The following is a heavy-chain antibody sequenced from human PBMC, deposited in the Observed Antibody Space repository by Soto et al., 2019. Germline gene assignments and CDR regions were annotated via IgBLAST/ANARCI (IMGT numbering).Heavy chain of an antibody. CDR2: ISSSSSYI. CDR1: GFTFSSYS. CDR3: ARDGDTMVRGVIITGDFDY. D-gene: IGHD3-10*01. J-gene: IGHJ4*02. Sequence: GGSLRLSCAASGFTFSSYSMNWVRQAPGKGLEWVSSISSSSSYIYYADSVKGRFTISRDNAKNSLYLQMNSLRAEDTAVYYCARDGDTMVRGVIITGDFDYWGQGTLVTVSS. V-gene: IGHV3-21*01.